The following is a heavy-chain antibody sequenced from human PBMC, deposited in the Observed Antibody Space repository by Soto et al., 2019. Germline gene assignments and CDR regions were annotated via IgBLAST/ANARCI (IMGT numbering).Heavy chain of an antibody. D-gene: IGHD2-15*01. CDR2: INHSGST. Sequence: PSETLSLTCAVYGGSFSGYYWSWIRQPPGKGLEWIGEINHSGSTNYNPSLKSRVTISVDTSKNQFSLKLSSVTAADTAVYYCASRDKEIVGRSFDYWGQGTLVTVSS. CDR3: ASRDKEIVGRSFDY. CDR1: GGSFSGYY. J-gene: IGHJ4*02. V-gene: IGHV4-34*01.